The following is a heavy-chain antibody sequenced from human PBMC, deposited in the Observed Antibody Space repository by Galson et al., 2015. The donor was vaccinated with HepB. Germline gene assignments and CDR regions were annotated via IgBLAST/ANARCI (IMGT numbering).Heavy chain of an antibody. Sequence: SLRLSCAASGFTFTIYWMSWVRQAPGKGLEWVAVISYDGSNKYYADSVKGRFTISRDNSKNTLYLQMNSLRAEDTAVYYCASHPYCSSTSCLGVWALDVWGKGTTVTVSS. CDR2: ISYDGSNK. V-gene: IGHV3-30-3*01. CDR3: ASHPYCSSTSCLGVWALDV. J-gene: IGHJ6*04. CDR1: GFTFTIYW. D-gene: IGHD2-2*01.